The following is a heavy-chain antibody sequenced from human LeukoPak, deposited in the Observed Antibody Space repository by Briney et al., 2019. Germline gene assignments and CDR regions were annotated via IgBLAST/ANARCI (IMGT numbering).Heavy chain of an antibody. J-gene: IGHJ4*02. V-gene: IGHV3-53*01. CDR1: GFTVSSNY. CDR3: ARDRDFGGLDY. Sequence: GRSLRLSCAASGFTVSSNYMSWVRQAPGKGLEWVSVIYSGGSTYYTDSVKGRFTISRDNSKNTLYLQMNSLRAEDTAVYYCARDRDFGGLDYWGQGTLITVSS. D-gene: IGHD4-23*01. CDR2: IYSGGST.